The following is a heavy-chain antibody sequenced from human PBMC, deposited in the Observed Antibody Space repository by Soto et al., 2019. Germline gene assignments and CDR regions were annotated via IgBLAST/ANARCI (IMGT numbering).Heavy chain of an antibody. CDR3: AMAGLRLGELSLFNYDY. CDR2: ISGSGGST. D-gene: IGHD3-16*02. CDR1: GFTFSSYA. Sequence: EVQLLESGGGLVQPGGSLRLSCAASGFTFSSYAMSWVRQAPGKGLEWVSAISGSGGSTYYADSVKGRFTISRDNYKNPLHLQMHGLRAEDTDVYYCAMAGLRLGELSLFNYDYWGQGTPVTVSS. V-gene: IGHV3-23*01. J-gene: IGHJ4*02.